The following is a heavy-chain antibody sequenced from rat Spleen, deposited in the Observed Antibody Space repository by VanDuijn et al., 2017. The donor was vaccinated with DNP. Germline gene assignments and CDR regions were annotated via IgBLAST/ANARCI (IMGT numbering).Heavy chain of an antibody. CDR1: GFTFSDYA. CDR3: TTASYGFTY. J-gene: IGHJ3*01. CDR2: IIYDGSST. D-gene: IGHD1-11*01. V-gene: IGHV5S10*01. Sequence: EVLLVESDGGLVQPGRSLKLSCAASGFTFSDYAMAWVRQSPKKGLEWVATIIYDGSSTYYRDSVRGRFTISRDSAKSILYLQMDSLRSEDTATYYCTTASYGFTYWGQGTLVTVSS.